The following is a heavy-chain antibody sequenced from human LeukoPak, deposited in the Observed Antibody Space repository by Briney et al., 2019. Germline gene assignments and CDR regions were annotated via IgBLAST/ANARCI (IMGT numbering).Heavy chain of an antibody. CDR1: GFTFDDYA. CDR3: ATGQGDSRYYFDS. D-gene: IGHD3-16*01. Sequence: SGGSLRLSCAASGFTFDDYAMHWVRQAPGKGLEWVSGISWNSGSIGYADSVKGRFTISRDNAKNTLFLQMNSLRVEDTALYYCATGQGDSRYYFDSWGQGTLVTVSS. CDR2: ISWNSGSI. V-gene: IGHV3-9*01. J-gene: IGHJ4*02.